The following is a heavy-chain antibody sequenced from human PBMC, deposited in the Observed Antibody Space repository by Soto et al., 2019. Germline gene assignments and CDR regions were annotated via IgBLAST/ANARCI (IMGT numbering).Heavy chain of an antibody. CDR2: IWYDGSNK. V-gene: IGHV3-33*01. Sequence: GGSLRLSCAASGFTFSSYGMHWVRQAPGKGLEWVAVIWYDGSNKYYADSVKGRFTISRDNSKNTLYLQMNSLRAEDTAVYYCARENWGPHKKQYSSSCFDYWGQGTLVTVSS. CDR3: ARENWGPHKKQYSSSCFDY. J-gene: IGHJ4*02. CDR1: GFTFSSYG. D-gene: IGHD6-6*01.